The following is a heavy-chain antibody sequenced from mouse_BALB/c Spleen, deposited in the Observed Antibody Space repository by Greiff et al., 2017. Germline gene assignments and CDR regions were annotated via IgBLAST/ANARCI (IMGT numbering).Heavy chain of an antibody. CDR2: IRNKANGYTT. V-gene: IGHV7-3*02. CDR3: ARDAGVYYAMDY. J-gene: IGHJ4*01. CDR1: GFTFTDYY. Sequence: VHVKQYGGGLVQPGGSLRLSCATSGFTFTDYYMSWVRQPPGKALEWLGFIRNKANGYTTEYSASVKGRFTISRDNSQSILYLQMNTLRAEDSATYYCARDAGVYYAMDYWGQGTSVTVSS.